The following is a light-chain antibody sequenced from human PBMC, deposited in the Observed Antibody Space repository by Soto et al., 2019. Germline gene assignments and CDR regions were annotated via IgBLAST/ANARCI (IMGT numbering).Light chain of an antibody. CDR1: SSDVGVY. Sequence: QSVLAQPASVSGSPGQSITISCTGTSSDVGVYVSWYQQHPGQAPRLIIYDVSNRPSGISNRFSGSKSGNTASLTISGLQTEDEADYYCSSYTNSITYVFGTGTKVTVL. CDR3: SSYTNSITYV. CDR2: DVS. J-gene: IGLJ1*01. V-gene: IGLV2-14*01.